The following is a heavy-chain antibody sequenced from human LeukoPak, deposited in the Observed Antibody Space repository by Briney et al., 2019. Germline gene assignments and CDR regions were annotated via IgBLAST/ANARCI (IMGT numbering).Heavy chain of an antibody. CDR2: INPNSGGT. CDR1: GYTFTGYY. D-gene: IGHD6-13*01. V-gene: IGHV1-2*02. J-gene: IGHJ6*03. CDR3: ARDRSIAAALYYMDV. Sequence: ASVKLSCKASGYTFTGYYMHWVRQAPGQGLEWMGWINPNSGGTNYAQKFQGRVTMTRDTSISTAYMELSRLRSDDTAVYYCARDRSIAAALYYMDVWGKGTTVTVSS.